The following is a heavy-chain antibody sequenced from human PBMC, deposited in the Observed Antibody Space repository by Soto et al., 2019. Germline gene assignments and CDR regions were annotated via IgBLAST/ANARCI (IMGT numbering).Heavy chain of an antibody. J-gene: IGHJ4*02. Sequence: PSETLSLTCAVSGDSISSGAWWSWVRQSPGKGLQWIGEIYHSGNTRNNPSLKSRVTMSVDKSNNQFSLNLMSVTAADTATYYCARENNWNDGGNYFDYWGQGTLVTVSS. D-gene: IGHD1-20*01. CDR3: ARENNWNDGGNYFDY. V-gene: IGHV4-4*02. CDR2: IYHSGNT. CDR1: GDSISSGAW.